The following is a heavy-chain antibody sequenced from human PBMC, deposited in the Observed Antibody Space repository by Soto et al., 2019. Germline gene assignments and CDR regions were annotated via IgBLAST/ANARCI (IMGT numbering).Heavy chain of an antibody. CDR1: GFTFSSYA. CDR2: ISSNGGST. V-gene: IGHV3-64D*06. Sequence: PGGSLRLSCSASGFTFSSYAMNWVRQAPGKGLEYVSAISSNGGSTYYADSVKGRFTISRDNSKNSLYLQMSSLRDEDTAVYYCVKEVDSVATSLYFDYWGQGTLVTVSS. J-gene: IGHJ4*02. D-gene: IGHD5-12*01. CDR3: VKEVDSVATSLYFDY.